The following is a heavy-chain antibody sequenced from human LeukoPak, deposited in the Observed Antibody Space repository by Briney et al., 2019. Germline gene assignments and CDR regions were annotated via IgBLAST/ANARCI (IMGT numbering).Heavy chain of an antibody. Sequence: GGSLRLSCAASGFTFSDYYMSWIRQAPGKGLEWVSYISSSGSTIYYADSVKGRFTISRDNAKNSLYLQMNSLRAEDTAVYYCARDGALATIVVAYDYYFDYWGQGTLVTVSS. CDR3: ARDGALATIVVAYDYYFDY. V-gene: IGHV3-11*04. J-gene: IGHJ4*02. D-gene: IGHD3-22*01. CDR2: ISSSGSTI. CDR1: GFTFSDYY.